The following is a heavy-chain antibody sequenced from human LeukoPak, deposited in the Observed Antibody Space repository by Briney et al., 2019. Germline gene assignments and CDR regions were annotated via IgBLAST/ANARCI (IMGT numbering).Heavy chain of an antibody. CDR3: ARASGSYSNYDY. Sequence: GGSLRLSCAASGFTFSSYGMHWVRQAPGKGLEWVAFIRYDGSNKYYADSVKGRFTISRDNSKKTLYLQMNSLTIADTAVYHCARASGSYSNYDYWGQGTLVTVSS. CDR2: IRYDGSNK. V-gene: IGHV3-30*02. CDR1: GFTFSSYG. J-gene: IGHJ4*02. D-gene: IGHD1-26*01.